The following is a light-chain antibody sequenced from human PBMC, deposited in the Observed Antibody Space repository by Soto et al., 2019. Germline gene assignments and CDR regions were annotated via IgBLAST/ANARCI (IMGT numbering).Light chain of an antibody. CDR1: SSDVGGYNY. CDR2: EVN. Sequence: QSVLTQPPSASGSPGQSVTISCTGTSSDVGGYNYVSWYQQHPGRAPKLMIYEVNKRPSGVPDRFSGSKSGNTASLTVSGLRLEDEADYYCSSYAGSNNLGVFGGGTKLTVL. CDR3: SSYAGSNNLGV. V-gene: IGLV2-8*01. J-gene: IGLJ2*01.